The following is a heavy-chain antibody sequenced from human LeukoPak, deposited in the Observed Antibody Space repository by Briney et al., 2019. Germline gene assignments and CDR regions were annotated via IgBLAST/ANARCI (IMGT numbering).Heavy chain of an antibody. J-gene: IGHJ3*01. Sequence: SETLSLTCTVSGGSISYYYWSWIRQPPGKGVEWIGYIYYSGSTNYNPSLKSRVTISVDTSKNQFSLNLSSVTAADTAVYYCARVSCSSTSCHRRDALDVWGQGTMVTVSS. CDR2: IYYSGST. CDR1: GGSISYYY. D-gene: IGHD2-2*01. CDR3: ARVSCSSTSCHRRDALDV. V-gene: IGHV4-59*01.